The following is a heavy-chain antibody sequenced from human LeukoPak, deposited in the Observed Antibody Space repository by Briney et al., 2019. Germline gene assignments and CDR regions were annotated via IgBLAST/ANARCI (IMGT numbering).Heavy chain of an antibody. CDR2: INPNSGGT. CDR3: ARGMPGDSSGYRLFDY. V-gene: IGHV1-2*06. D-gene: IGHD3-22*01. J-gene: IGHJ4*02. CDR1: GYTFTGYY. Sequence: ASVKVSCKASGYTFTGYYLHWVRQAPGQGLEWMGRINPNSGGTNYAQKFQGRVTMTRDMSISTAYMELSRLRSDDTAVYYCARGMPGDSSGYRLFDYWGQGTLFTVSS.